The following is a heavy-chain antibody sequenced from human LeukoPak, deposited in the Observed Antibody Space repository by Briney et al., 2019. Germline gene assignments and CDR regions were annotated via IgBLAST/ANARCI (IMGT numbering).Heavy chain of an antibody. J-gene: IGHJ4*02. Sequence: PSETLSLTCTVSGGSISSSSYYWGWIRQPPGKGLEWIGSIYYRGSTYYNPSLKSRVTISVDTSKNQFSLKLSSVTAADTAVYYCAKIYQDSCAYHCAPDYWGQGTLVTVSS. V-gene: IGHV4-39*07. CDR1: GGSISSSSYY. CDR3: AKIYQDSCAYHCAPDY. D-gene: IGHD3-22*01. CDR2: IYYRGST.